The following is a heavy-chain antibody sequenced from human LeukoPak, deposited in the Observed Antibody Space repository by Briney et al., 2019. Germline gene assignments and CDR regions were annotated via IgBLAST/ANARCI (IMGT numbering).Heavy chain of an antibody. Sequence: SETLSLTCTVSGYSISSGYYWGWIRQPPGKGLEWIGSIYHSGSTNYNPSLKSRVTISVDTSKNQFSLKLSSVTAADTAVYYCARRRGGSYDWFDPWGQGTLVTVSS. CDR3: ARRRGGSYDWFDP. J-gene: IGHJ5*02. CDR2: IYHSGST. V-gene: IGHV4-38-2*02. CDR1: GYSISSGYY. D-gene: IGHD1-26*01.